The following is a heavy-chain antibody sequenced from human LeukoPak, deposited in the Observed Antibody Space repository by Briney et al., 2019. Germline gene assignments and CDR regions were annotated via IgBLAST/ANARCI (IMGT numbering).Heavy chain of an antibody. J-gene: IGHJ3*02. D-gene: IGHD2-2*01. Sequence: SVKVSCKASGGTFSSYAISWVRQAPGQGLEWMGGIIPIFGTANYAQKFQGRVTITADESTSTAYMELSSLRSEDTAVYYCAREGVQQVVPAAHRGAFDIWGQGTMVTVSS. V-gene: IGHV1-69*13. CDR1: GGTFSSYA. CDR2: IIPIFGTA. CDR3: AREGVQQVVPAAHRGAFDI.